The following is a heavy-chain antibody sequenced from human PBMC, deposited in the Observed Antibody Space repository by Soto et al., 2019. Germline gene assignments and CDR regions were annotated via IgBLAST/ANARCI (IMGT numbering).Heavy chain of an antibody. V-gene: IGHV1-69*06. Sequence: AASVKVSCKASGGTFSSYAISWVRQAPGQGLEWMGGIIPIFGTANYAQKFQGRVTITADKSTSTAYMELSSLRSEDTAVYYCASRGYSSSWYGPYYGMDVWGQGTTVTVSS. CDR2: IIPIFGTA. D-gene: IGHD6-13*01. J-gene: IGHJ6*02. CDR3: ASRGYSSSWYGPYYGMDV. CDR1: GGTFSSYA.